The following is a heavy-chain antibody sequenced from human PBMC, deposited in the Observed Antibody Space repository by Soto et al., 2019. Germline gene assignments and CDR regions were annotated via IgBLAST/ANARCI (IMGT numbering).Heavy chain of an antibody. CDR3: AKDRRNGCPPYFYYYGMAV. CDR1: GFTFDIYA. V-gene: IGHV3-23*01. CDR2: ISGSGGST. Sequence: EVQLLESGGGLVQPGGSLRLSCAASGFTFDIYAMSWVRQAPGKGLDWVSGISGSGGSTYYADSGKGRFTISRDNSKNTLYLEMNSLSVEDTAVYYCAKDRRNGCPPYFYYYGMAVWGQGPTVTVPS. D-gene: IGHD2-15*01. J-gene: IGHJ6*02.